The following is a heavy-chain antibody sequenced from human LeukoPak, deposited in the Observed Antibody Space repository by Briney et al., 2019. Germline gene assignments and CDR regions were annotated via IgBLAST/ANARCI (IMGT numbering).Heavy chain of an antibody. Sequence: GASVKVSCKASGYTFTGYYMHWVRQAPGQALEWLGWINPNSGGTNYAQKFQGRVTMTRDTSISTAYMELSRLRSDDTAVYYRARGTLSEWLRLPKNWFDGWGQGTLVTVSS. V-gene: IGHV1-2*02. CDR3: ARGTLSEWLRLPKNWFDG. J-gene: IGHJ5*02. CDR1: GYTFTGYY. CDR2: INPNSGGT. D-gene: IGHD3-3*01.